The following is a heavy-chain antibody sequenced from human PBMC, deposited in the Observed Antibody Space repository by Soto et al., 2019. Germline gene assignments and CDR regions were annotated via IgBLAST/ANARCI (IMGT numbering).Heavy chain of an antibody. J-gene: IGHJ4*02. CDR3: AKEYTVRRSPLLD. CDR2: ISFDGSNK. V-gene: IGHV3-30*18. D-gene: IGHD4-4*01. CDR1: GFTFSSYG. Sequence: QVQLVESGGGVVQPGRSLRLSCAASGFTFSSYGMHWVRQAPGKGLEWVTVISFDGSNKYYADSVKGRFTISRDNSRNTLELQMNSLRAEDTAVYYCAKEYTVRRSPLLDWGQGTLVTVSS.